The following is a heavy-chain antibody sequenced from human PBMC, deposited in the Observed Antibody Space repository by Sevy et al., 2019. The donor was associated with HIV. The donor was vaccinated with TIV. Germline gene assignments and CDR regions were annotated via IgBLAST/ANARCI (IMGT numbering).Heavy chain of an antibody. CDR1: GFTFDDYA. Sequence: GGSLRLSCAASGFTFDDYAMHWVRQAPGKGLEWVSGISWNSGSIGYGDSVKGGFTISRENAKNTRYLQMNSLRSEDTSLYYCAKDLSCIAAFDIWGQGTMVTVSS. V-gene: IGHV3-9*01. J-gene: IGHJ3*02. D-gene: IGHD6-13*01. CDR3: AKDLSCIAAFDI. CDR2: ISWNSGSI.